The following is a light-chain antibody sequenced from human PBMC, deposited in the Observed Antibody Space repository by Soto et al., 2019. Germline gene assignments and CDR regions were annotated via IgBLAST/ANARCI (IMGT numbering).Light chain of an antibody. CDR1: QSVSSK. CDR3: QQYNNWPQT. J-gene: IGKJ2*01. Sequence: EIVMTQSPVTLSVSPGERATLSCRASQSVSSKLAWYQQKPGQAPRLLIYGSSTRATGNPARFSGSGTGTEFTLSISSLQSEDFAVYYCQQYNNWPQTFGQGTKLEIK. V-gene: IGKV3-15*01. CDR2: GSS.